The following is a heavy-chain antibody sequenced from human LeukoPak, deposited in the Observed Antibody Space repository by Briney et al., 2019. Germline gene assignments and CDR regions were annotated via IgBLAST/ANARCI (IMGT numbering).Heavy chain of an antibody. Sequence: SETLSLTRAVYVGSFSGYYWSWIRQRPGKGRERIGEINHSGSTNYNPSLKSRVTISVDTSKNQFSLKLSSVTAADTAVYYCERDGGSGIAVHYYFDYWGQGTLVTVSS. CDR3: ERDGGSGIAVHYYFDY. CDR2: INHSGST. V-gene: IGHV4-34*01. D-gene: IGHD6-19*01. J-gene: IGHJ4*02. CDR1: VGSFSGYY.